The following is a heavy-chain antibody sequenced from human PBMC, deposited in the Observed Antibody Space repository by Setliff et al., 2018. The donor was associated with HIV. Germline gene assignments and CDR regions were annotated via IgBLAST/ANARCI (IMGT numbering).Heavy chain of an antibody. CDR3: ARGGLGDGYNRDS. D-gene: IGHD5-12*01. J-gene: IGHJ4*02. V-gene: IGHV4-34*01. Sequence: PSETLSLTCAVYGVSFSDYYWGWIRQPPGKGLEWIGEINHSGTTNYNPSLKSRVTISVDTSKKQFSLKLNSVIAADTAVYYCARGGLGDGYNRDSWGQGTLVTVSS. CDR1: GVSFSDYY. CDR2: INHSGTT.